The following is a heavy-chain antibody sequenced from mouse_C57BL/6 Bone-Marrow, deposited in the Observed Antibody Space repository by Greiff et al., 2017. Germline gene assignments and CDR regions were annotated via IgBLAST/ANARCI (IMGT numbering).Heavy chain of an antibody. V-gene: IGHV1-55*01. CDR1: GYAFTSYW. CDR3: ARCFYWYFDV. Sequence: QVQLQQPGAELVKPGASVKMSCKASGYAFTSYWITWVKQRPGQGLEWIGDIYPGSGSTNYNEKFKSKATLTVDTSSRTAYLQLSSLPSEDSAVYYWARCFYWYFDVWGTGTTVTVSS. CDR2: IYPGSGST. J-gene: IGHJ1*03.